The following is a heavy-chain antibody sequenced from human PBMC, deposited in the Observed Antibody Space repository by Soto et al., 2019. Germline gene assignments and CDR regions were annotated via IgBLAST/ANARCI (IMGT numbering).Heavy chain of an antibody. CDR3: AREYNWNDAQFFDY. D-gene: IGHD1-1*01. J-gene: IGHJ4*02. CDR1: GSSYTLCY. CDR2: INPSGGST. V-gene: IGHV1-46*01. Sequence: VSVKGFLQASGSSYTLCYLDLVRQAPGQGLEWMGIINPSGGSTSYAQKFQGRVTMTRDTSTSTVYMELSSLRSEDTAVYYCAREYNWNDAQFFDYWGQGTLVNLSS.